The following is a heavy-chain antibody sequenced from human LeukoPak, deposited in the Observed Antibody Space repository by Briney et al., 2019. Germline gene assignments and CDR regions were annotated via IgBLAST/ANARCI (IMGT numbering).Heavy chain of an antibody. Sequence: SETLSLTCTVSGGSISSYYWSWIRQPPGKGLEWIGYIYYSGSTNYNPSLKSRVTISVDTSRNQFSLKLSSVTAADTAVYYCARGLHDYVWGSYRYWFDPWGQGTLVTVSS. D-gene: IGHD3-16*02. CDR2: IYYSGST. CDR1: GGSISSYY. V-gene: IGHV4-59*01. CDR3: ARGLHDYVWGSYRYWFDP. J-gene: IGHJ5*02.